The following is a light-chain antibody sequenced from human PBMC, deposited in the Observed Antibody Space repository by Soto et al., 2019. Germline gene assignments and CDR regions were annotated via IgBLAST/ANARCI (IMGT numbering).Light chain of an antibody. J-gene: IGKJ1*01. CDR3: QQSYSALWT. Sequence: IQMTQSPSSLSASVGDRVTITCRASQSINNDLNWYQQKQGKVPVLLIFAASSLQSGAPSRFSGSGSGTDFTLTISTLQPEDFATYYCQQSYSALWTFGQGTKVEIK. CDR1: QSINND. CDR2: AAS. V-gene: IGKV1-39*01.